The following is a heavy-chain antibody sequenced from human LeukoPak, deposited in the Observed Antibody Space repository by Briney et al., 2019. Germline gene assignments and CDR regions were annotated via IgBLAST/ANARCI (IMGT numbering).Heavy chain of an antibody. CDR1: GHTFTGYY. D-gene: IGHD2-15*01. Sequence: ASVKVSCKASGHTFTGYYMHWVRQAPGQGLEWMGWINANSGGTNYAQKFQGRVTMTRDTTISTAYMELSRLRSDDTAVYYCARDIVVVVAANRARAAFDIWGQGTMVTVSS. CDR2: INANSGGT. J-gene: IGHJ3*02. CDR3: ARDIVVVVAANRARAAFDI. V-gene: IGHV1-2*02.